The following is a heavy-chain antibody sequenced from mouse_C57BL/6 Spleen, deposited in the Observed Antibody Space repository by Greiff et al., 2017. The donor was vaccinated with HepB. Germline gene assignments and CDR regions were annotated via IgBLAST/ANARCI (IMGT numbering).Heavy chain of an antibody. CDR1: GFSLTSYG. CDR3: ASTAQATAWFAY. D-gene: IGHD3-2*02. CDR2: IWSGGST. V-gene: IGHV2-2*01. J-gene: IGHJ3*01. Sequence: VQLKQSGPGLVQPSQSLSITCTVSGFSLTSYGVHWVRQSPGKGLEWLGVIWSGGSTDYNAAFISRLSISKDNSKSQVFFKMNSLQADDTAIYYCASTAQATAWFAYWGQGTLVTVSA.